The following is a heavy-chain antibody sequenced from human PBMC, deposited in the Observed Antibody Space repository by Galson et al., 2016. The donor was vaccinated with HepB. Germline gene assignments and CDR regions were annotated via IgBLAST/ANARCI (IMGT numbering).Heavy chain of an antibody. Sequence: SLRLSCAASGFSFSVYSMNWVRLAPGKGLEWVSSIRSSGSYIYYRDSVKGRFTISRDNAKSSLYLQMNTLRVDDTAMYYRARDYTDGGVAFDAWGQGTMVHVSS. CDR2: IRSSGSYI. D-gene: IGHD3-16*01. V-gene: IGHV3-21*01. CDR3: ARDYTDGGVAFDA. CDR1: GFSFSVYS. J-gene: IGHJ3*01.